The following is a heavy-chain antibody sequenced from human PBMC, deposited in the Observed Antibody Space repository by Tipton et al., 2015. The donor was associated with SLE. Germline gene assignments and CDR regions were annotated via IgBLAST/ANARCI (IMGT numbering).Heavy chain of an antibody. V-gene: IGHV4-59*11. J-gene: IGHJ3*02. D-gene: IGHD3-22*01. CDR3: ARDSYYDSSGYYYSPAFDI. CDR2: IYYSGST. Sequence: LRLSCTVSGGSISSHYWSWIRQPPGKGLEWIGYIYYSGSTNYNPSLKSRVTISVDTSKNQFSLKLSSVTAADTAVYYCARDSYYDSSGYYYSPAFDIWGQGTMVTVSS. CDR1: GGSISSHY.